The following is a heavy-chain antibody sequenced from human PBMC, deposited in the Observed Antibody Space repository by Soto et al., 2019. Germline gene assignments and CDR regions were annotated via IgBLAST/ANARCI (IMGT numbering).Heavy chain of an antibody. D-gene: IGHD7-27*01. CDR1: GYTFTSYG. Sequence: QVQLVQSGAEVKKPGASVKVSCKASGYTFTSYGISWVRQAPGQGLEWMGWISAYNGNTNYAQKLQGRVTMTTDTSTSTAYIELRSLRSDDTAVYYCARVRDSMGNWGYYFDYWGQGTLVTVSS. CDR2: ISAYNGNT. V-gene: IGHV1-18*01. J-gene: IGHJ4*02. CDR3: ARVRDSMGNWGYYFDY.